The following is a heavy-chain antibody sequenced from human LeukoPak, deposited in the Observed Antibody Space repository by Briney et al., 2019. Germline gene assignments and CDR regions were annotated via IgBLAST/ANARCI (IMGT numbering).Heavy chain of an antibody. CDR1: GGPISSSSYS. Sequence: PSETLSLTCTVSGGPISSSSYSWGWIRQPPGKGLEWIGNFYYSGNTYYNPSLKSRVTISVDTSKNQFSLKLSSVTAADTAVYYCASNRIAAAAYFDYWGQGTLVTVSS. D-gene: IGHD6-13*01. J-gene: IGHJ4*02. CDR2: FYYSGNT. CDR3: ASNRIAAAAYFDY. V-gene: IGHV4-39*07.